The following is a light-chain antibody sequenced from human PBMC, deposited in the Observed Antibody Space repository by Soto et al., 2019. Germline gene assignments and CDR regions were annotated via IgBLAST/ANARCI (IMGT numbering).Light chain of an antibody. J-gene: IGKJ1*01. V-gene: IGKV1-27*01. Sequence: DIQMTQSPSSLSTSVGDRVTITCRASQGISNYLAWYQQKPGKVPKLLIYAAATVQSEVPSRFSGSGSGTDFTLTISILQPEDVATYYCQKYNSAPWTFGQGTKVEIK. CDR1: QGISNY. CDR2: AAA. CDR3: QKYNSAPWT.